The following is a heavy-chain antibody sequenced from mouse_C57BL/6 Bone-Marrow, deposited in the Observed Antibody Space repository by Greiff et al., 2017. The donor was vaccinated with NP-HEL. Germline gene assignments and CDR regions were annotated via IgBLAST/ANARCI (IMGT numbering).Heavy chain of an antibody. CDR2: IDPETGGT. CDR1: GYTFTDYE. D-gene: IGHD3-3*01. J-gene: IGHJ3*01. V-gene: IGHV1-15*01. Sequence: QVQLKESGAELVRPGASVTLSCKASGYTFTDYEMHWVKQTPVHGLEWIGAIDPETGGTAYNQKFKGKATLTADKSSSTAYMELRSLTSEDSAVYYCTRSRASYWGQGTLVTVSA. CDR3: TRSRASY.